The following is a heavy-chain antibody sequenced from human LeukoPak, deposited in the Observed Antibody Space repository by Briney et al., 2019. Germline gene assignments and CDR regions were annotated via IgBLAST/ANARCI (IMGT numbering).Heavy chain of an antibody. CDR1: GYTFDDYG. V-gene: IGHV3-20*04. J-gene: IGHJ6*03. CDR3: ARKNYYYYYMDV. Sequence: GGSLRLSCAASGYTFDDYGMSWVRQAPGKGLEWVSGINWNGGSTGYADSVKGRFTISRDNAKNSLYLQMNSLRAEDTALYYCARKNYYYYYMDVWGKGTTVTVSS. CDR2: INWNGGST.